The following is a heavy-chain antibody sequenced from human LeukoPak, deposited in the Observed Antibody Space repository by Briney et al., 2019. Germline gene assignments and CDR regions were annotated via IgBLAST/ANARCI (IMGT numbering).Heavy chain of an antibody. CDR3: ARGNSGSQHPLHLNYFDY. D-gene: IGHD1-26*01. CDR1: GGSISSSSYY. J-gene: IGHJ4*02. Sequence: PSETLSLTCTVSGGSISSSSYYWGWIRQPPGKGLEWIGSIYYSGSTYYNPSLKSRVTISVDTSKNQFSLKLSSVTAEDTAVYYCARGNSGSQHPLHLNYFDYWGQGTLVTVSS. CDR2: IYYSGST. V-gene: IGHV4-39*01.